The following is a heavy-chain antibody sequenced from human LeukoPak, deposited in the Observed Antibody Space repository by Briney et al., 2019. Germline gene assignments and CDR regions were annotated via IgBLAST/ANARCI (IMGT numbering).Heavy chain of an antibody. V-gene: IGHV1-69*05. Sequence: SVKVSCKASGGTFSSYAISWVRQAPGQGLDWMGRIIPIFGTTNYAQKFQGRVTITTDESTSTAYMELSSLRAEDTAVYYCARAPDSSGYYWNDAFDIWGQGTMVTVSS. CDR3: ARAPDSSGYYWNDAFDI. J-gene: IGHJ3*02. D-gene: IGHD3-22*01. CDR2: IIPIFGTT. CDR1: GGTFSSYA.